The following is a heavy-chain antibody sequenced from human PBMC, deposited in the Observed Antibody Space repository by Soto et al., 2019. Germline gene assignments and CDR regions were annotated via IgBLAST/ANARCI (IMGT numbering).Heavy chain of an antibody. CDR3: ARIHRLSGPQYYFDY. CDR2: IYYSGST. CDR1: CGSISSGDYY. V-gene: IGHV4-30-4*01. J-gene: IGHJ4*02. D-gene: IGHD6-19*01. Sequence: SETLSLTCTVSCGSISSGDYYWSWIRQPPGKGLEWIGYIYYSGSTYYNPSLKSRVTISVDTSKNQFSLKLSSVTAADTAVYYCARIHRLSGPQYYFDYWGQGTLVTVSS.